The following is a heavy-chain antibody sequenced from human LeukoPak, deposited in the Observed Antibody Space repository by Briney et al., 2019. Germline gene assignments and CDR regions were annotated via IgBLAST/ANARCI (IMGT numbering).Heavy chain of an antibody. CDR1: GDSISNSDYY. Sequence: PSETLSLTCTVSGDSISNSDYYWGWIRQPPGKGLEWIALINYSGRTFYNPSLRSRVTISVDMSKNQFSLNLNSVTAADTADYYCARRRKDLNWFDPWGQGTLVTVSS. CDR2: INYSGRT. CDR3: ARRRKDLNWFDP. V-gene: IGHV4-39*01. J-gene: IGHJ5*02.